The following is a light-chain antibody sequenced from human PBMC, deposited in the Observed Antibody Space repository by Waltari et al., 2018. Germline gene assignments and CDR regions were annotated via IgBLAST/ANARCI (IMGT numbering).Light chain of an antibody. CDR2: GAS. CDR3: QEDVRLPGT. J-gene: IGKJ1*01. CDR1: QRVSKN. Sequence: EIVLTQSPGTLSLSPGEGATLSCRASQRVSKNLAWYQQKPGQAPRLLIYGASSRATGNPERVSGKGSGTGFRLTISRLEPEGFAGYYCQEDVRLPGTVGQGTKGEIK. V-gene: IGKV3-20*01.